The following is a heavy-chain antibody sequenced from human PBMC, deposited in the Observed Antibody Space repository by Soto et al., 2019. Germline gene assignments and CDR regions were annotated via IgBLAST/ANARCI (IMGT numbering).Heavy chain of an antibody. V-gene: IGHV3-7*01. Sequence: PGGSLRLSCAASGFTLSTYWMSWVRQAPGKGLEWVANIKQDGSERYYVDSVKGRFTISRDNAKNSLYLQMNSLRGEDTGVYYCATDSGTSDYWGQGTLVTVSS. CDR1: GFTLSTYW. CDR3: ATDSGTSDY. CDR2: IKQDGSER. J-gene: IGHJ4*02. D-gene: IGHD1-1*01.